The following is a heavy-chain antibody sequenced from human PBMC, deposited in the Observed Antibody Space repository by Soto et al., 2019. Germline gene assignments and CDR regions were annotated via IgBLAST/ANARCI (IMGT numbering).Heavy chain of an antibody. D-gene: IGHD1-26*01. CDR1: GYTFTSYG. Sequence: ASVKVSCKASGYTFTSYGIGWVRQAPGQGLEWMGWISAYNGNTNYAQKLQGRVTMTTDTSTSTAYMELRSLRSDDTAVYYCARELQVGATSLGYFDYWGQETLVTFSS. V-gene: IGHV1-18*01. J-gene: IGHJ4*02. CDR2: ISAYNGNT. CDR3: ARELQVGATSLGYFDY.